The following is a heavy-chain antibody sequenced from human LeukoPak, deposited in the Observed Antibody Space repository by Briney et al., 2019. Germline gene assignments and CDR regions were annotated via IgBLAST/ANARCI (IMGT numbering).Heavy chain of an antibody. CDR1: GFTFSSYA. V-gene: IGHV3-30-3*01. D-gene: IGHD1-26*01. Sequence: QSGRSLRLSCAASGFTFSSYAMHWVRQAPGKGLEWVAVISFDGSNEYYADSVRGRFTISRDNSKNTLYLQMNSLTAEDTAVYYCARDPRWGLRGPFDYWGQGTLVTVSS. CDR2: ISFDGSNE. J-gene: IGHJ4*02. CDR3: ARDPRWGLRGPFDY.